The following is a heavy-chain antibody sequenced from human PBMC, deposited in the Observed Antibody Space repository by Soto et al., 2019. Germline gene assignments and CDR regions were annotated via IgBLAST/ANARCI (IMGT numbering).Heavy chain of an antibody. D-gene: IGHD7-27*01. CDR3: AAKLGTTHYFDF. CDR1: GGPVSSGSYY. J-gene: IGHJ4*02. V-gene: IGHV4-31*03. CDR2: IYHTGST. Sequence: SETLSLTCSVSGGPVSSGSYYWTWVRQPPVKGLEWIGYIYHTGSTYYNPSLQSRLIMSIDTSKNQFSLHLYSVTAADTAVYFCAAKLGTTHYFDFWGQGSLVTVSS.